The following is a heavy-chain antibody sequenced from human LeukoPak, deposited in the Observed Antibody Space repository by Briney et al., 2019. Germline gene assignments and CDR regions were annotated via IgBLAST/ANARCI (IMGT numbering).Heavy chain of an antibody. CDR1: GFTFSRYT. V-gene: IGHV3-21*01. D-gene: IGHD3-10*02. CDR3: AELGITMIGGV. CDR2: ISSSSSYI. Sequence: MTGGSLRLSCAASGFTFSRYTMNWVRQAPGKGLEWVSSISSSSSYIYYADSVKGRFTISRDNAQNSLYLQMNSLRAEDTAVYYCAELGITMIGGVWGKGTTVTISS. J-gene: IGHJ6*04.